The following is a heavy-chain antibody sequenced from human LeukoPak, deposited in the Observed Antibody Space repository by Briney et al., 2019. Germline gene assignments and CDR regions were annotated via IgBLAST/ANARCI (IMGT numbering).Heavy chain of an antibody. Sequence: SETLSLTCTVSGGSISSYYWSWIRQPPGKGLEWIGYIYYSGSTNYNPSLKSRVTISVDTSKNQFSLKLSSVTAADTAVYYCAREVEWFGELTPVGWFDPWGQGTLVTVSS. CDR2: IYYSGST. J-gene: IGHJ5*02. D-gene: IGHD3-10*01. V-gene: IGHV4-59*01. CDR1: GGSISSYY. CDR3: AREVEWFGELTPVGWFDP.